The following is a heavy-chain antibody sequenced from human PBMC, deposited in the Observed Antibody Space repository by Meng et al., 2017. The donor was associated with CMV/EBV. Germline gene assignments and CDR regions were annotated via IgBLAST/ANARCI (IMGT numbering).Heavy chain of an antibody. J-gene: IGHJ5*01. Sequence: ASVKVSCKASGYTFTDYDVNWVRQAAGQGLEWMGWMNPYSGNTGYAQKFQGRVTVTRNTSISTAYMELSSLRSEDTAVYYCARDLTGSTRGGRFDSWGQGTLVPSPQ. V-gene: IGHV1-8*03. D-gene: IGHD1-7*01. CDR3: ARDLTGSTRGGRFDS. CDR2: MNPYSGNT. CDR1: GYTFTDYD.